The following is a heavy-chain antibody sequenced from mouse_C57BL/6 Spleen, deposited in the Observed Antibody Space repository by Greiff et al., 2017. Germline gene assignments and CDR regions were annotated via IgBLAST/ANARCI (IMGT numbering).Heavy chain of an antibody. CDR3: ARGTTVEAWFAY. V-gene: IGHV3-6*01. CDR2: ISYDGSN. D-gene: IGHD1-1*01. CDR1: GYSITSGYY. Sequence: EVQLQESGPGLVKPSQSLSLTCSVTGYSITSGYYWNWIRQFPGNKLEWMGYISYDGSNNYNPSLKNRISITRDTSTNQFFLKLNSVTTEDTATYYCARGTTVEAWFAYWGQGTLVTVSA. J-gene: IGHJ3*01.